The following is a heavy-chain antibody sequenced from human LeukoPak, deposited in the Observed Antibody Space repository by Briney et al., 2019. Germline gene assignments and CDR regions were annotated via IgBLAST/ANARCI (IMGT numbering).Heavy chain of an antibody. J-gene: IGHJ4*02. CDR3: AKGRGFGPAAPFDY. CDR2: ISGSGGST. V-gene: IGHV3-23*01. CDR1: GFTFSSYA. Sequence: GGSLRLSCAASGFTFSSYAMTWVRQAPGKGLEWVPMISGSGGSTYYADSVKGRFTISRDNTKNTLYLQMNSLRAEDTAVYYCAKGRGFGPAAPFDYWGQGTLVTVSS. D-gene: IGHD2-2*01.